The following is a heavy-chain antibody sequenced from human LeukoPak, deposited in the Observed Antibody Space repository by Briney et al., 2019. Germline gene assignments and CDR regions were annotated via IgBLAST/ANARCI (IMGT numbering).Heavy chain of an antibody. D-gene: IGHD3-22*01. CDR3: ARVAYDSSGYYYPYYMDV. CDR1: GFTFTNYA. J-gene: IGHJ6*03. CDR2: IYSGGST. V-gene: IGHV3-53*01. Sequence: HPGGSLGLSCAASGFTFTNYAMNWVRQAPGKGLEWVSVIYSGGSTYYADSVKGRFTISRDNSKNTLYLQMNSLRAEDTAVYYCARVAYDSSGYYYPYYMDVWGKGTTVTVSS.